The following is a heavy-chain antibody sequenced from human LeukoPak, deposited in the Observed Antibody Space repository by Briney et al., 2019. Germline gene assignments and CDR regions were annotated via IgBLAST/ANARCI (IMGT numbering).Heavy chain of an antibody. Sequence: SETLSLTCAVYGGSFSGYYWSWIRQPPGKGLEWIGEINHSGSTNYNPSLKSRVTISVDTSKNQFSLKLSSVTAADTAVYYCARGPASSPYDFWSGYFSWFDPWGQGILVTVSS. CDR1: GGSFSGYY. J-gene: IGHJ5*02. CDR2: INHSGST. CDR3: ARGPASSPYDFWSGYFSWFDP. V-gene: IGHV4-34*01. D-gene: IGHD3-3*01.